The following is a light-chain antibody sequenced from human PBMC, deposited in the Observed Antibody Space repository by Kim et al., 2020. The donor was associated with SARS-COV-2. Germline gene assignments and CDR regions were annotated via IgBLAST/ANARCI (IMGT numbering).Light chain of an antibody. J-gene: IGLJ1*01. CDR1: NIGSNN. Sequence: VALGQTARITCEGNNIGSNNVRWCHQRPRQAPVLVIYRNSNRPTGIPERFSGSSSRNTATLSISRAHTVNEADYYCQVWDSSTYVFGPGTKVTVL. CDR2: RNS. V-gene: IGLV3-9*01. CDR3: QVWDSSTYV.